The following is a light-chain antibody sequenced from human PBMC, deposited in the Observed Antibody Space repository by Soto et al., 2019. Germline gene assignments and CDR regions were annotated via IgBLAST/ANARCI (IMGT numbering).Light chain of an antibody. CDR3: MQALQTLLT. CDR1: QSLLHSNGYNY. J-gene: IGKJ5*01. CDR2: LGS. Sequence: DIVMTQSPLSLPVTPGEPASISCRSSQSLLHSNGYNYLDWYLQKPGQSPQLLIYLGSNRASGVPDRFSGSGSGTDFTLKISRVEAEDVGVYYCMQALQTLLTCGQGTRREI. V-gene: IGKV2-28*01.